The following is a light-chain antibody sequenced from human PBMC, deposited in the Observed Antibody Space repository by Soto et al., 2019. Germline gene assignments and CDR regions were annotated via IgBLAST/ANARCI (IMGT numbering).Light chain of an antibody. CDR1: HSVSSY. CDR2: DAX. V-gene: IGKV3-11*01. J-gene: IGKJ4*01. Sequence: EIVLTQSPATLSLSPGERATLSCRASHSVSSYLAWYQQKPGQAPRLLIYDAXXXXXXXPASFSGSGSGTDFTLTISSLEPEDFAVYYCQQRSNWLTFGGGTKVDIK. CDR3: QQRSNWLT.